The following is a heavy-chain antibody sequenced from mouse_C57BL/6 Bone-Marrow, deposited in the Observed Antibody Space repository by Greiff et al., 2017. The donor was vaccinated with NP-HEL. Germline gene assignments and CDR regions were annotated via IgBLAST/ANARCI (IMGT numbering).Heavy chain of an antibody. Sequence: QVHVKQSGAELVRPGASVTLSCKASGYTFTDYEMHWVKQTPVHGLEWIGAIDPETGGTAYNQKFKGKAILTADKSSSTAYMELRSLTSEDSAVYYSSPLRPYFDYWGQGTTLTVSS. J-gene: IGHJ2*01. CDR2: IDPETGGT. D-gene: IGHD1-1*01. CDR1: GYTFTDYE. V-gene: IGHV1-15*01. CDR3: SPLRPYFDY.